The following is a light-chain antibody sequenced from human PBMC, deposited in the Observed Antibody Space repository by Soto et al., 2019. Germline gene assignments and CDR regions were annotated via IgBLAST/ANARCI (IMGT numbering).Light chain of an antibody. Sequence: EIVLTQSPATLSLSPGERATLSCRASQSVSIHLAWYQQKGGQAPRLLIYDTSNRATGIPARFSGSGSGTDFSLTISRLEPEDFAVYHCQQYSSSPRTFGQGTRLEIK. CDR3: QQYSSSPRT. CDR2: DTS. V-gene: IGKV3-11*01. CDR1: QSVSIH. J-gene: IGKJ5*01.